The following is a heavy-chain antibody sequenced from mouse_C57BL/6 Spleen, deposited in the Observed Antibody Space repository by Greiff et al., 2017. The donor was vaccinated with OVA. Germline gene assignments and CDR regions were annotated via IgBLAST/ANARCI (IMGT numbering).Heavy chain of an antibody. CDR2: ISDGGSYT. V-gene: IGHV5-4*01. J-gene: IGHJ4*01. D-gene: IGHD3-3*01. CDR1: GFTFSSYA. Sequence: EVMLVESGGGLVKPGGSLKLSCAASGFTFSSYAMSWVRQTPEKRLEWVATISDGGSYTYYPDNVKGRFTISRDNAKNNLYLQMSHLKSEDTAMYYCAREEGTYYAMDYWGQGTSVTVSS. CDR3: AREEGTYYAMDY.